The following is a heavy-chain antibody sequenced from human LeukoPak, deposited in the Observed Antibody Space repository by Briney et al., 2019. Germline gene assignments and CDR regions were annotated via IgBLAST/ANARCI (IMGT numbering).Heavy chain of an antibody. V-gene: IGHV1-69*04. CDR3: ARDDDAFDI. CDR1: GGTFSSYA. CDR2: IIPILGIA. J-gene: IGHJ3*02. Sequence: ASVKVSCKSSGGTFSSYASSWVRQAPGQGLEWMGRIIPILGIANYAQKFQGRVTITADKSTSTAYMELSSLRSEDTAVYYCARDDDAFDIWGQGTMVTVSS.